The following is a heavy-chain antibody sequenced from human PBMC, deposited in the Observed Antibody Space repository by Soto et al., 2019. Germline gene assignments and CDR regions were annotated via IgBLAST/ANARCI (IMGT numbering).Heavy chain of an antibody. CDR2: ISGSGGIT. CDR3: AKDPGIEARRGGVWFDP. V-gene: IGHV3-23*01. J-gene: IGHJ5*02. CDR1: GFTFSSYA. D-gene: IGHD6-6*01. Sequence: PGGSLRLSCAAPGFTFSSYAMSWVRQAPGKGLEWVSAISGSGGITYYADSVKGRFTISRDNSKNTLYLQMNSLRAEDAAVYYCAKDPGIEARRGGVWFDPWGQGTLVTASS.